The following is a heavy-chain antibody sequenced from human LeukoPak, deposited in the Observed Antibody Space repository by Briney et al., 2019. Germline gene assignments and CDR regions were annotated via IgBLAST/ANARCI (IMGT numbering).Heavy chain of an antibody. D-gene: IGHD2-15*01. CDR2: IYHSGST. V-gene: IGHV4-30-2*01. J-gene: IGHJ6*02. Sequence: SETLSLTCAVSGGSISSGGYSWSWIRQPPGKGLEWIGYIYHSGSTYYNPSLKSRVTISVDRSKNQFSLKLSSVTAADTAVYYCARAPLRYCSGGSCYPPLLEGMDVWGQGTTVTVSS. CDR3: ARAPLRYCSGGSCYPPLLEGMDV. CDR1: GGSISSGGYS.